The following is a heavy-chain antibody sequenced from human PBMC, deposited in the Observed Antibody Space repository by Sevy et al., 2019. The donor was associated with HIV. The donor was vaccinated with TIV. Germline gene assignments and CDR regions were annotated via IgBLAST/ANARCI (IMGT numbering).Heavy chain of an antibody. D-gene: IGHD5-12*01. CDR2: ISWNSGSR. J-gene: IGHJ4*02. V-gene: IGHV3-9*01. Sequence: GGSLRLSCATSGFKFDDYAMHWVRQAPGKGLEWVSSISWNSGSRDYADSVRGRFTISRDKAKNSVHLQMNSLRPEDTAIYYCAKRGSKSGYALGYWGQGTLVTVSS. CDR3: AKRGSKSGYALGY. CDR1: GFKFDDYA.